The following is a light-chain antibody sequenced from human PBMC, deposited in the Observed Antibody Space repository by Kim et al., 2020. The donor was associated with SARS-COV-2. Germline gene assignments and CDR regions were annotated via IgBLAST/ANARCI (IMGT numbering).Light chain of an antibody. Sequence: SYELTQPPSVSVAPGETARITCGGNNIGSKSVHWCQQSPGQAPVLVIYYDSDRPSGIPERFSGSNSGNTATLTISRVEAGDEADYYCQVWDSTSDHVVFG. CDR2: YDS. J-gene: IGLJ3*02. CDR1: NIGSKS. V-gene: IGLV3-21*01. CDR3: QVWDSTSDHVV.